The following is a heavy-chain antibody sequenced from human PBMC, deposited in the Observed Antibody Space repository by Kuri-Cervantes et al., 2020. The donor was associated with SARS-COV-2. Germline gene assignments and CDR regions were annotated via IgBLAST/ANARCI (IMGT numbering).Heavy chain of an antibody. J-gene: IGHJ4*02. Sequence: GGSLRLSCAASGFTFSSYGMHWVRPAPGKGLEWVAFIRYDGSNKYYANSVKGRVTIYRDNSKNSLYLQMNSLRAEDTAVYYCANDGGDTVLLFDYWGQGTLVTVSS. V-gene: IGHV3-30*02. D-gene: IGHD5-18*01. CDR1: GFTFSSYG. CDR2: IRYDGSNK. CDR3: ANDGGDTVLLFDY.